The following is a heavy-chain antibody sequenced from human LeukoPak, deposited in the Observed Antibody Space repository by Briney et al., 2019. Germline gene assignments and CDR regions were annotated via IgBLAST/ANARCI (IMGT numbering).Heavy chain of an antibody. D-gene: IGHD3-22*01. V-gene: IGHV5-51*01. CDR3: ARLSAYYDSSGYYYKGAFDI. CDR1: GYSFTSYW. J-gene: IGHJ3*02. CDR2: IYPGDSDT. Sequence: GESLKISCKGSGYSFTSYWIGWVRQMPGKGLEWMGIIYPGDSDTRYSPSFQGQVTISADKSISTAYLQWSSLKASDTAMYYCARLSAYYDSSGYYYKGAFDIWGRGTMVTVSS.